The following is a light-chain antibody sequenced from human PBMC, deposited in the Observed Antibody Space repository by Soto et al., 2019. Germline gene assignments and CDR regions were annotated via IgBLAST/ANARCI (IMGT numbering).Light chain of an antibody. CDR1: SSDVGGYNY. CDR3: SSYTSNSTWV. Sequence: QSALTQPASVSGSPGQSITISCTGTSSDVGGYNYVSWYQQHPGKAPKLMIYEVNNRPSGVSNRFSGSKSSNTASLTISGLLADDEADYCCSSYTSNSTWVFGGGTKLTVL. J-gene: IGLJ3*02. V-gene: IGLV2-14*01. CDR2: EVN.